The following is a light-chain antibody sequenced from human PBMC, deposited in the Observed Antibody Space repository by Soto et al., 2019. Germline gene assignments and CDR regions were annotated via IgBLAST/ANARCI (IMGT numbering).Light chain of an antibody. V-gene: IGKV3-20*01. CDR1: QSVSSSY. Sequence: EIVLTQSPGTLSLSPGERATLSCRASQSVSSSYLAWYQQKPGQAPRLLIYGASSRATGIPDWFSGSGSGTDFTLTISRLEPEDFAVYYCQQYGSSPPGVTFGPGTKVDIK. J-gene: IGKJ3*01. CDR3: QQYGSSPPGVT. CDR2: GAS.